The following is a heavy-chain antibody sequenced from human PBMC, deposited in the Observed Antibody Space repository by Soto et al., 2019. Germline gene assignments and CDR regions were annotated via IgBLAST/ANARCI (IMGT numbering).Heavy chain of an antibody. V-gene: IGHV3-30-3*01. Sequence: QVQLVESGGGVVPPGGSLRVSCVASGFTFSSYIMHWVRQAPGEGLEWVAVISFDGANKFYADSVKGRFIISRDISRDTLYLQMSSLRDEDTAIYYCARDGYNRGGFDYWGQGTLVTVSS. CDR1: GFTFSSYI. D-gene: IGHD3-10*01. J-gene: IGHJ4*02. CDR3: ARDGYNRGGFDY. CDR2: ISFDGANK.